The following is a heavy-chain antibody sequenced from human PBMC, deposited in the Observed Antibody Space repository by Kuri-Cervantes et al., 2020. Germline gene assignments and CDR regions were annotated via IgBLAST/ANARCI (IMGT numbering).Heavy chain of an antibody. J-gene: IGHJ3*02. V-gene: IGHV3-74*01. Sequence: GGSLRLSCAASGFTFSSYWMHWVRQAPGKGLVWVSRINSDGSSTSYADSVKGRFTISRDNAKNTLYLQMNSLRAEDTAVYYCARFGLEDDYGDYRREDDAFDIWGQGTMVTVSS. D-gene: IGHD4-17*01. CDR3: ARFGLEDDYGDYRREDDAFDI. CDR1: GFTFSSYW. CDR2: INSDGSST.